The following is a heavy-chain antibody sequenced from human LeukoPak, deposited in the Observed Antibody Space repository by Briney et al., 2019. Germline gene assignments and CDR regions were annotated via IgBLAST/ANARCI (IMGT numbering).Heavy chain of an antibody. V-gene: IGHV3-9*01. CDR3: AKGDYDILTGSYYFDY. CDR1: EFTFEDYA. CDR2: ISWNSGSI. J-gene: IGHJ4*02. Sequence: GRSLRLSCAASEFTFEDYAMHWVRQVPGKGLEWVSGISWNSGSIGYADSVKGRFTISRDNAKNSLYLQMDSLRAEDTALYYCAKGDYDILTGSYYFDYWGQGTLVTVSS. D-gene: IGHD3-9*01.